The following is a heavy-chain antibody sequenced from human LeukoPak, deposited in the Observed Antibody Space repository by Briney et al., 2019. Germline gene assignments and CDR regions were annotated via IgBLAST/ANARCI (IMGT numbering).Heavy chain of an antibody. D-gene: IGHD4-23*01. CDR3: ARGSYGGTSLGVYYYGMDV. V-gene: IGHV3-30*01. CDR2: ISYDGSNK. J-gene: IGHJ6*02. Sequence: AGGSLRLSCAASGFTFSSYAMHWVRQAPSKGLEWVAVISYDGSNKYYADSVKGRFTISRDNSKNTLYLQMNSLRAEDTAVNYSARGSYGGTSLGVYYYGMDVWGQGTTVTVSS. CDR1: GFTFSSYA.